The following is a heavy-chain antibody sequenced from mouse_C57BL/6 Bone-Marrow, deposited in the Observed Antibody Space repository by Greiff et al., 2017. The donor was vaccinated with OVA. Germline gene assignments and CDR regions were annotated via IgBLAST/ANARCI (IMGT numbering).Heavy chain of an antibody. D-gene: IGHD1-1*01. CDR3: TRPIYYYGSSYSWFAY. CDR1: GFNIKDDY. V-gene: IGHV14-4*01. Sequence: EVQLQQSGAELVRPGASVKLSCTASGFNIKDDYMHWVKQRPEQGLEWIGWIDPENGDTEYASKFQGKATITADTSSNTAYLQLSSLTSEDTAVYYCTRPIYYYGSSYSWFAYWGQGTLVTVSA. J-gene: IGHJ3*01. CDR2: IDPENGDT.